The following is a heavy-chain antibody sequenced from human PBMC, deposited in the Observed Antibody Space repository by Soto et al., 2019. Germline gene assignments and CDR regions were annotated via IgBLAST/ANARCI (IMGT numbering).Heavy chain of an antibody. J-gene: IGHJ4*02. V-gene: IGHV1-46*01. CDR1: GYTFTHYY. CDR3: ARDLAAGDH. D-gene: IGHD6-13*01. Sequence: QVQLVQSGAEVKKPGASVKVSCRTSGYTFTHYYIHWVRQAAGQGLEWLGIINPASTSTNYAQEFQGRVTLTMDTSTTTVYMELSGLRTEDTAIFYCARDLAAGDHWDQGTLVTVSS. CDR2: INPASTST.